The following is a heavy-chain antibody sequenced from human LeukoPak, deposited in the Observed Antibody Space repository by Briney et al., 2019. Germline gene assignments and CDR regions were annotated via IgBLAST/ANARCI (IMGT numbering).Heavy chain of an antibody. Sequence: GGSLRLSCAASGFTLDDYAMHWVRQAPGKGLEWVSGISWNSGSIGYADSVKGRFTISRDNAKNSLYLQLNSLRAEDTALYYCAKDHLRIVGANRFDYWGQGTLVTVSS. CDR2: ISWNSGSI. D-gene: IGHD1-26*01. CDR3: AKDHLRIVGANRFDY. J-gene: IGHJ4*02. V-gene: IGHV3-9*01. CDR1: GFTLDDYA.